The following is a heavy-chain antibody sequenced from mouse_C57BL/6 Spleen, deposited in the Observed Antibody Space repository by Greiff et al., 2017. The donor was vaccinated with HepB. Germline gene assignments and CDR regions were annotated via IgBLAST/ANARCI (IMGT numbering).Heavy chain of an antibody. V-gene: IGHV1-50*01. CDR1: GYTFTSYW. D-gene: IGHD2-1*01. CDR2: IDPSDSYT. CDR3: ASGNYERWYFDV. Sequence: QVQLQQPGAELVKPGASVKLSCKASGYTFTSYWMQWVKQRPGQGLEWIGEIDPSDSYTNYNQKFKGKATLTVDTSSSTAYMQLSSLTSEDSAVYYCASGNYERWYFDVWGTGTTVTVSS. J-gene: IGHJ1*03.